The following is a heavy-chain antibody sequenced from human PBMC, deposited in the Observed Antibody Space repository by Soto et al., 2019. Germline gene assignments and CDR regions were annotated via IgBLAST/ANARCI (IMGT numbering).Heavy chain of an antibody. D-gene: IGHD5-18*01. CDR2: VIPTSGTA. J-gene: IGHJ4*02. CDR3: TRDSSLGYLF. Sequence: HVQLVQSGAEVKKPGSSVKVSCKTSRGTFTTSPITWIRQAPGQGLVWMGEVIPTSGTATYAQTFQGRVAFTADKSTNTAYMELSSLRSEDTVIYFCTRDSSLGYLFWGQGSLVTVSS. V-gene: IGHV1-69*06. CDR1: RGTFTTSP.